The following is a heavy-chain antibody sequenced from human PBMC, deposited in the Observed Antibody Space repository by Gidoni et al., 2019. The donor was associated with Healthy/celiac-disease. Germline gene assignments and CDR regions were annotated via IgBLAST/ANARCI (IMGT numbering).Heavy chain of an antibody. CDR1: GFTFDDYA. CDR2: ISGNSGSI. CDR3: AKDIGGAVRYNWFDP. Sequence: EVQLVESGGGLVQPGRSLRLSCAASGFTFDDYAMHWVRQAPGKGLEWVSGISGNSGSIGYADSVKGRFTISRDNAKNSLYLQMNSRRAEDTALYYCAKDIGGAVRYNWFDPWGQGTLVTVSS. D-gene: IGHD1-26*01. V-gene: IGHV3-9*01. J-gene: IGHJ5*02.